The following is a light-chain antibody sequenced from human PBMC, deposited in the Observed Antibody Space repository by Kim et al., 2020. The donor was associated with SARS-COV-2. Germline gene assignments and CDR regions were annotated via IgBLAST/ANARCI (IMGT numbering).Light chain of an antibody. J-gene: IGLJ2*01. CDR2: GKS. Sequence: SSELTQDPAVSVALGQTVRITCQGDSLRNYYASWYQQKPGQAPVVVIYGKSNRLSGIPDRFSGSNSGDTASLTLTGAQAEDEADYYCNSRDNNTNHLVFGGGTQLTVL. CDR1: SLRNYY. CDR3: NSRDNNTNHLV. V-gene: IGLV3-19*01.